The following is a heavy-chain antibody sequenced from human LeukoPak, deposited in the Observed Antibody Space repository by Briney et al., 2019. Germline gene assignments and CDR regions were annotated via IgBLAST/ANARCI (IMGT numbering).Heavy chain of an antibody. V-gene: IGHV1-69*05. J-gene: IGHJ4*02. CDR3: ATSYSSGYGYYFDY. CDR1: GGTFSSYA. CDR2: IIPIFGTA. Sequence: SVKISCKASGGTFSSYAISWLRQAPGQGLEWMGGIIPIFGTANYAQKFQGRVTITTDESTSTAYMELSSLRSEDTAVYYCATSYSSGYGYYFDYWGQGTLVTVSS. D-gene: IGHD3-22*01.